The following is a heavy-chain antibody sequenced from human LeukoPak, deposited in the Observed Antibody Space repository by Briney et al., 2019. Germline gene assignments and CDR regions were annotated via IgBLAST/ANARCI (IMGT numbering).Heavy chain of an antibody. D-gene: IGHD4-17*01. Sequence: ASVKVSCKASGGTFSSYAISWVRQAPGQGLEWMGRIIPILGIANYAQKFQGRVTITADKSTSTAYMELSSLRSEDTAVYYCARDLTVTTLLGAFDIWGQGTMVTVSS. V-gene: IGHV1-69*04. CDR1: GGTFSSYA. J-gene: IGHJ3*02. CDR3: ARDLTVTTLLGAFDI. CDR2: IIPILGIA.